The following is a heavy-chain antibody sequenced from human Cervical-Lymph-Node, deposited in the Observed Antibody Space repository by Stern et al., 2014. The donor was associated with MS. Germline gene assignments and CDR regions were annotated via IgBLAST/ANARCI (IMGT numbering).Heavy chain of an antibody. J-gene: IGHJ4*02. Sequence: QVQLQESGPGLVKPSKTVSLTCTVSGASVSSRGYYWSWIRQPPGKGLEGIGYIYYTGSTYYNPSLKSRVTISLDTSKNRFSLRLSSVTAADTAVYFCARGATINDFDFWGQGTLVTVSS. D-gene: IGHD5-12*01. CDR3: ARGATINDFDF. V-gene: IGHV4-31*03. CDR2: IYYTGST. CDR1: GASVSSRGYY.